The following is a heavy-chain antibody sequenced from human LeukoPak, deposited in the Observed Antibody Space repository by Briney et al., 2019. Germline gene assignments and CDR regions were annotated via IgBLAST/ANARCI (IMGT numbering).Heavy chain of an antibody. CDR2: IYYSGST. D-gene: IGHD3-10*01. CDR1: GGSISSSSYY. J-gene: IGHJ4*02. CDR3: QLDYGSETVDY. V-gene: IGHV4-39*01. Sequence: SETLSLTCTVSGGSISSSSYYWGWIRQPPGKGLEWIGSIYYSGSTYYNPSLKSRVTISVDTSKNQFSLKLSSVTAADTAVYYCQLDYGSETVDYWGQGTLVTVSS.